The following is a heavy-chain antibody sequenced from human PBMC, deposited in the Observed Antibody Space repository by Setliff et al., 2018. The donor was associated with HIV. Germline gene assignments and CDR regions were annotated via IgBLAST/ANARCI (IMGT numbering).Heavy chain of an antibody. V-gene: IGHV3-72*01. CDR1: GLAPNDHF. J-gene: IGHJ3*01. CDR3: VRYLCSWVCTIIDDVFSL. Sequence: WGSLRLPCAASGLAPNDHFVDWVRQAPGKGLEWVGRRKNRANGYISDYAASVRGRFTISREESQNSLYLQMNSLKTEDTAVYSFVRYLCSWVCTIIDDVFSLWGQGTMVT. CDR2: RKNRANGYIS. D-gene: IGHD2-8*01.